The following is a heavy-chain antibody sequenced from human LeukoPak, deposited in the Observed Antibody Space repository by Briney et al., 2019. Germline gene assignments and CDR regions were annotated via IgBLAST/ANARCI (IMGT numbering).Heavy chain of an antibody. CDR2: MNPNSGNT. Sequence: ASVKVSCKASGYTFTSYDINWVRQATGQGLEWMGWMNPNSGNTGYAQKFQGRVTITRNTSISTAYMELSSLRSEDTAVYYCARDVRVVRGVTPKERTPNWFDPWGQGTLVTVSS. J-gene: IGHJ5*02. V-gene: IGHV1-8*03. CDR3: ARDVRVVRGVTPKERTPNWFDP. D-gene: IGHD3-10*01. CDR1: GYTFTSYD.